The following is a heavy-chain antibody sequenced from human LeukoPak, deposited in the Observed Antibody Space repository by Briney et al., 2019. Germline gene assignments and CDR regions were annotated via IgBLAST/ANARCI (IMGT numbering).Heavy chain of an antibody. Sequence: SETLSLTCTVSGYSISSGYYWGWIRQPPGKGLEWIGSIYHSGSTYYNPSLKSRVTISVDTSKNQFSLKLSSVTAADTAVYYCAKILVRVPAHLSEAALGAYYYMDVWGKGTTVTVSS. CDR1: GYSISSGYY. V-gene: IGHV4-38-2*02. D-gene: IGHD2-2*01. CDR3: AKILVRVPAHLSEAALGAYYYMDV. J-gene: IGHJ6*03. CDR2: IYHSGST.